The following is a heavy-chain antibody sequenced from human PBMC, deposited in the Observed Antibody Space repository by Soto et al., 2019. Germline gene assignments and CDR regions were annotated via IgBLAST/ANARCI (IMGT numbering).Heavy chain of an antibody. Sequence: QVQVVQYGAEVKKPGSSVKVSCQGSAGTFSSYAVSWLRQSPGQGLEWMGGLIPIYGTAKYAPKVQGRVAFTADDSMTTAYMELRSLTSDDTAMYYFATPMAGGHWGEGTLVIVSS. CDR1: AGTFSSYA. J-gene: IGHJ1*01. CDR2: LIPIYGTA. D-gene: IGHD2-15*01. V-gene: IGHV1-69*01. CDR3: ATPMAGGH.